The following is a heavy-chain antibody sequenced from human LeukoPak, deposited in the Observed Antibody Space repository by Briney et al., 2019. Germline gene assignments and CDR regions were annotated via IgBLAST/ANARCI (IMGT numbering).Heavy chain of an antibody. CDR1: GYTFTSYA. V-gene: IGHV1-3*01. CDR2: INAGNGNT. Sequence: ASVKVSCKASGYTFTSYAMHWVRQAPGQRLEWMGWINAGNGNTKYSQKFQGRVTITRDTSASTAYMELSSLRSEDTAVYYCARNSSSWYYFDYLGQGTLVTVSS. D-gene: IGHD6-13*01. J-gene: IGHJ4*02. CDR3: ARNSSSWYYFDY.